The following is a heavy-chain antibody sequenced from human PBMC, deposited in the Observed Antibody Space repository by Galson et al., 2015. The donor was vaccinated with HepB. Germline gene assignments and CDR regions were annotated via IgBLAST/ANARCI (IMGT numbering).Heavy chain of an antibody. V-gene: IGHV3-64D*06. J-gene: IGHJ5*02. CDR1: GFTFSSYA. Sequence: SLRLSCAASGFTFSSYAMHWVRQAPGKGLEYVSAISSNGGSTYYADSVKGRFTISRDNFKNTLYLQMSSLRAEDTAVYYCVKDIPHLVGARDWFDPWGQGTLVTVSS. CDR3: VKDIPHLVGARDWFDP. D-gene: IGHD1-26*01. CDR2: ISSNGGST.